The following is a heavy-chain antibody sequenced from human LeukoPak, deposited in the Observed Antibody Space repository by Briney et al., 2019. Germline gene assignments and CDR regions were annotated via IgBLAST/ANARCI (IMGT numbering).Heavy chain of an antibody. D-gene: IGHD2-15*01. CDR1: SGYW. CDR3: AKDGGKSYSTTYDY. Sequence: PGGSLRLSCAAFSGYWMHWVRQAPGKGLVWVSVISSDGTTTAYADSVKGRFTISRDNAKNTLYLQMNSLRAEDTAIYYCAKDGGKSYSTTYDYWGQGTLVTVSS. CDR2: ISSDGTTT. V-gene: IGHV3-74*01. J-gene: IGHJ4*02.